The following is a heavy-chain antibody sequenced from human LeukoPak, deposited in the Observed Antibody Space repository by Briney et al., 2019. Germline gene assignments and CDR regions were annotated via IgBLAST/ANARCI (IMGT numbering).Heavy chain of an antibody. V-gene: IGHV1-46*01. CDR3: AREGGNWDYGGNRGGYFDY. Sequence: ASVTVSCKASGYTFTSYYMHWVRQAPGQGLEWMGIINPSGGSTSYAQKFQGRVTMTRDTSTSTVYMELSSLRSEDTAVYYCAREGGNWDYGGNRGGYFDYWGQGTLVTVSS. CDR2: INPSGGST. CDR1: GYTFTSYY. J-gene: IGHJ4*02. D-gene: IGHD4-23*01.